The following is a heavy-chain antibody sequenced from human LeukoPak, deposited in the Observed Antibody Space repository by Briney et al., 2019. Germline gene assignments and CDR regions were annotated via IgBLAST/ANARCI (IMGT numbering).Heavy chain of an antibody. CDR1: GFTFTSYW. V-gene: IGHV3-74*01. CDR3: ARSGSTSCYF. J-gene: IGHJ4*02. CDR2: VISDGSYT. Sequence: GSLRLSFAASGFTFTSYWMHWVRQAPGKGVVWVSRVISDGSYTSYSDSVKGRFTISRDNAKNTLYLQMNSLRAEDTAVYYCARSGSTSCYFWGQGTLVTVSS. D-gene: IGHD2-2*01.